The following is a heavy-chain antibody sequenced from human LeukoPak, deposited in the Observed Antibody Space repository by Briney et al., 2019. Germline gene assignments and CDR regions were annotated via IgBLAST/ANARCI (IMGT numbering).Heavy chain of an antibody. D-gene: IGHD3-22*01. CDR2: MNPNSGNT. CDR3: ARGLRGIPYYDSSGPDY. V-gene: IGHV1-8*01. CDR1: GYTFTSYD. J-gene: IGHJ4*02. Sequence: ASVKVSCKASGYTFTSYDINWVRQATGQGLEWMGWMNPNSGNTGYAQKFQGRVTMTRNTSISTAYMELSSLRSEDTAVYYCARGLRGIPYYDSSGPDYWGQGTLVTVSS.